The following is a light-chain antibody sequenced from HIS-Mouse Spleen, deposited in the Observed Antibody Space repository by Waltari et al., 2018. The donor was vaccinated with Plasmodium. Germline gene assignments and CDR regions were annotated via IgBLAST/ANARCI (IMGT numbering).Light chain of an antibody. V-gene: IGLV3-10*01. CDR1: ALPKKY. Sequence: SYELTQPPSVSVSPGQTARITCSGDALPKKYAYWYQQKSGQAPVLVINEDSKRPSGIPERVSGSSSGTMATLTISGAQVEDEADYYCYSTDSSGNHRVFGGWTKLTVL. J-gene: IGLJ3*02. CDR2: EDS. CDR3: YSTDSSGNHRV.